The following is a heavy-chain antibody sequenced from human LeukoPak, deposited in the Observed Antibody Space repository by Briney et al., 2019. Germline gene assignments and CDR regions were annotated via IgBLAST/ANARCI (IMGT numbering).Heavy chain of an antibody. CDR2: ISHSGAST. CDR1: GFTFSSYA. J-gene: IGHJ4*02. CDR3: AKERRYYGSGSSPFDY. D-gene: IGHD3-10*01. Sequence: GGSLRLSCAASGFTFSSYAMNWVRQAPGKGLEWVSAISHSGASTYYADSVKGRFTISRDNSKNTLYLQMNSLRAEDTAVYYCAKERRYYGSGSSPFDYWGQGTLVTVSS. V-gene: IGHV3-23*01.